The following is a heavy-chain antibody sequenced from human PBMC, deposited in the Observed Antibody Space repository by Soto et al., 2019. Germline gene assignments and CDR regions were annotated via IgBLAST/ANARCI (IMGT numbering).Heavy chain of an antibody. CDR2: INPSGGST. CDR1: GYDFTNYF. D-gene: IGHD3-10*01. J-gene: IGHJ6*02. CDR3: ARGSESFVYGMDV. Sequence: QVQLVQSGAEVKKPGASVKVSCKALGYDFTNYFIHWVRQAPGQGLEWMGRINPSGGSTRYAQNFQGRVTMTSDTSTSTVHMELSSLRSDDTAVFYCARGSESFVYGMDVWGQGTTVTVSS. V-gene: IGHV1-46*01.